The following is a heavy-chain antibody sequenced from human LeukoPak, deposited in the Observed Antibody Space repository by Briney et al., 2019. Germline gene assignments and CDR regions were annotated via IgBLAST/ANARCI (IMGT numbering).Heavy chain of an antibody. V-gene: IGHV4-59*01. D-gene: IGHD6-6*01. CDR3: ARDSEYDQDALDI. CDR2: IYYSGST. CDR1: GGSISSYY. J-gene: IGHJ3*02. Sequence: PSETLSLTCTVSGGSISSYYWSWIRQPPGKGPEWIGYIYYSGSTNYNPSLKSRVTISVDTSKNQFSLKLSSVTAADTAVYYCARDSEYDQDALDIWGQGTMVTVSS.